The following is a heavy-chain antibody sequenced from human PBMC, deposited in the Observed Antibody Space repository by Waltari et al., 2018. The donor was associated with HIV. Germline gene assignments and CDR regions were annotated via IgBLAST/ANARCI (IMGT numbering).Heavy chain of an antibody. J-gene: IGHJ2*01. CDR3: ATRGDYGDLPKYFDL. CDR2: INNSGSI. Sequence: QVELQQGGAGLLKPSETLSLSCAVSAGSFSPYYWSWIRQPPGKGLEWMGEINNSGSINFKPSLKSRLNISLDASKKQSSLHLTSVTAADTALYYCATRGDYGDLPKYFDLWGRGTLVTVSS. V-gene: IGHV4-34*02. D-gene: IGHD4-17*01. CDR1: AGSFSPYY.